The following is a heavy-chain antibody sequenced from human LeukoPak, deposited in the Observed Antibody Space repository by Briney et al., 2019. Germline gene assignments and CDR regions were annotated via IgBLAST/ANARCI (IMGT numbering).Heavy chain of an antibody. D-gene: IGHD1-26*01. CDR2: INPNSGGT. CDR1: GYTFTSYY. CDR3: ARALPGAKAWFDP. V-gene: IGHV1-2*06. Sequence: GASVKVSCKASGYTFTSYYMHWVRQAPGQGLEWMGRINPNSGGTNYAQKFQGRVTMTRDTSISTAYMELSRLRSDDTAVYYCARALPGAKAWFDPWGQGTLVTVSS. J-gene: IGHJ5*02.